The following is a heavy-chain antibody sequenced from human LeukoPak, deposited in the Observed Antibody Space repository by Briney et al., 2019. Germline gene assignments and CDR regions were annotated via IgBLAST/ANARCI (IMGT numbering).Heavy chain of an antibody. CDR1: GLTFSSHW. CDR3: ARVVLDYYDSSGYHDY. J-gene: IGHJ4*02. D-gene: IGHD3-22*01. Sequence: GGSLRLSCAASGLTFSSHWMHWVRQAPGKGLVWVSRINSDGSSTSYADSVKGRFTISRDNAKNTLYLQMNSLRAEDTAVYYCARVVLDYYDSSGYHDYWGQGTLVTVSS. CDR2: INSDGSST. V-gene: IGHV3-74*01.